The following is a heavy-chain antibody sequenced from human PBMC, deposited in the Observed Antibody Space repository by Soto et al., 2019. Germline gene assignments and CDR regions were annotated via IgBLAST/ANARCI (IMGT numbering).Heavy chain of an antibody. V-gene: IGHV3-21*01. CDR1: GFTFSNFS. Sequence: GGSLRLSCVGSGFTFSNFSINWFRQAPGKGLEWVSSISSRSDIYYADSLKGRFTISRDNAKNSVSLQMNSLRAEDTAVYYCAREYTAWPLAYGLDVWGQGTTVTVSS. CDR2: ISSRSDI. J-gene: IGHJ6*02. D-gene: IGHD2-2*02. CDR3: AREYTAWPLAYGLDV.